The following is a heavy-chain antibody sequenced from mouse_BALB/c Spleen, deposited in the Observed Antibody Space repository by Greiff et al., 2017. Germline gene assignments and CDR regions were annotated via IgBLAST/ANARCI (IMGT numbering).Heavy chain of an antibody. CDR1: GYTFTSYV. CDR2: INPYNDGT. CDR3: AGDITTAKGYWYFDV. D-gene: IGHD1-2*01. J-gene: IGHJ1*01. V-gene: IGHV1-14*01. Sequence: VQLQQSGPELVKPGASVKMSCKASGYTFTSYVMHWVKQKPGQGLEWIGYINPYNDGTKYNEKFKGKATLTSDKSSSTAYMELSSLTSEDSAVYYCAGDITTAKGYWYFDVWGAGTTVTVSS.